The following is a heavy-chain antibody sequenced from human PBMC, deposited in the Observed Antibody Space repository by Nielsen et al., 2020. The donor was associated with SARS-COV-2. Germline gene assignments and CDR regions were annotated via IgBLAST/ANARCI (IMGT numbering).Heavy chain of an antibody. J-gene: IGHJ5*02. CDR2: IHYRGGT. CDR3: ARGPPGTWFGDGWFDP. Sequence: SETLSLTCTVSGGSISNTNYYWSWIRQPPGKGLEWIAYIHYRGGTNYNPSLKSRVTISVDTTENQFSLKLTSVTAADTAMYFCARGPPGTWFGDGWFDPWGQGSLVTVSS. D-gene: IGHD3-10*01. V-gene: IGHV4-61*01. CDR1: GGSISNTNYY.